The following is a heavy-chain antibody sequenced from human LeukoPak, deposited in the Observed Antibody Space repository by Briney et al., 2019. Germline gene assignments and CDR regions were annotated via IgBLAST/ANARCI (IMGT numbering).Heavy chain of an antibody. Sequence: PGGSLRLTCAASGFTFSSYWMHWVRQAPGGGLVWVSRIHSDGSSTNYADSVKGRFTISRDNAKNTLYLQMNSLRAEDTAVYFCASGGSTWLGYWGQGTLVTVSS. J-gene: IGHJ4*02. CDR2: IHSDGSST. CDR1: GFTFSSYW. V-gene: IGHV3-74*01. CDR3: ASGGSTWLGY. D-gene: IGHD5/OR15-5a*01.